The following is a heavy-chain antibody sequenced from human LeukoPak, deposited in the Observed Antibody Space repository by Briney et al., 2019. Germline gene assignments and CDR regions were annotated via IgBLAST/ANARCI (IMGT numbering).Heavy chain of an antibody. Sequence: ASVKVSCRASGYTFTSYGISWVRQAPGQGLEWMGWISAYNGNTNYAQKLQGRVTMTTDTSTSTAYMELRSLRSDDTAVYYCARDLGYCSGGSCYSLPYYYYDMDVWGQGTTVTVSS. D-gene: IGHD2-15*01. CDR1: GYTFTSYG. V-gene: IGHV1-18*01. J-gene: IGHJ6*02. CDR3: ARDLGYCSGGSCYSLPYYYYDMDV. CDR2: ISAYNGNT.